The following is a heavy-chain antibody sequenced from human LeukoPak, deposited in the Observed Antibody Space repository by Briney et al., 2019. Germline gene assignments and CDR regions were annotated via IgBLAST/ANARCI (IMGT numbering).Heavy chain of an antibody. V-gene: IGHV3-48*01. CDR3: ARDSGSYSYYFDY. Sequence: PGGSLRLSCAASGFTFSSYSMNWVRQAPGKGLEWVSYISSSSSTIYYADSVKGRFTISRDNAKNSLYLQMNSLRAEDTAGYYCARDSGSYSYYFDYWGQGTRVTVSS. D-gene: IGHD1-26*01. CDR2: ISSSSSTI. J-gene: IGHJ4*02. CDR1: GFTFSSYS.